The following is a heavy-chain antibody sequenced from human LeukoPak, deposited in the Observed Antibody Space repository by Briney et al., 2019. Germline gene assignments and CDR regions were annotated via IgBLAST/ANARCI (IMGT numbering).Heavy chain of an antibody. D-gene: IGHD5-18*01. V-gene: IGHV4-31*03. CDR3: ARNGYNYGNDY. Sequence: SETLSLTCTVSGDSISSGGYYWSWIRQHPGKGLEWIGYIYHSGSTYYNPSLKSRVTISVDTSKNQFSLKLSSVTAADTAVYYCARNGYNYGNDYWGQGTLVIVSS. CDR2: IYHSGST. J-gene: IGHJ4*02. CDR1: GDSISSGGYY.